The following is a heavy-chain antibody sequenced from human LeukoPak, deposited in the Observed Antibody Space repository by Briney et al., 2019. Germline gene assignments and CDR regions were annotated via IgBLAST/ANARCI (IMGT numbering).Heavy chain of an antibody. Sequence: GGSLRLSCAASGFTFSGYWMSWVRQAPGKGLEWVANIKPDGSDKYYVDSVKGRFTISRDNAKMILYLQMNSLRAEDTAVYFCARGRSMDFWGQGTLVTVSS. J-gene: IGHJ4*02. D-gene: IGHD2-2*01. CDR3: ARGRSMDF. V-gene: IGHV3-7*04. CDR2: IKPDGSDK. CDR1: GFTFSGYW.